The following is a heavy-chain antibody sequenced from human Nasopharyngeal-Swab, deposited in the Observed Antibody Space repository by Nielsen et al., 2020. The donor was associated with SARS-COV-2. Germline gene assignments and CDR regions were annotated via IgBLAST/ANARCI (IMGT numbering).Heavy chain of an antibody. V-gene: IGHV3-23*01. CDR2: ISGSGGST. J-gene: IGHJ5*02. CDR1: GFTFSDYY. Sequence: GESLKISCAASGFTFSDYYMSWIRQAPGKGLEWVSAISGSGGSTYYADSVKGRFTISRDNSKNTLYLQMNSLRAEDTAVYYCAKRPYSSSSRLNWFDPWGQGTLVTVSS. D-gene: IGHD6-6*01. CDR3: AKRPYSSSSRLNWFDP.